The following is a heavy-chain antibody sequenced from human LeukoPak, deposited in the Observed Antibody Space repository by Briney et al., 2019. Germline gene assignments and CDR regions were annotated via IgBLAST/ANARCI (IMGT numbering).Heavy chain of an antibody. V-gene: IGHV3-7*05. CDR2: INQDGSEK. Sequence: PGGSLRLSCAASGFTFSSYWMSWVRQAPGKGLEWVASINQDGSEKYYVDSVKGRFTISRDNAKNSLYLQMNSLRAEDTAVYYCARSIGGSPLDYWGQGILVTVSS. J-gene: IGHJ4*02. CDR3: ARSIGGSPLDY. D-gene: IGHD1-26*01. CDR1: GFTFSSYW.